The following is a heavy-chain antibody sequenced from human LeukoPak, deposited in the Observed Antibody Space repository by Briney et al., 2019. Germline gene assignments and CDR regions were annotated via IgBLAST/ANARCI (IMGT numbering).Heavy chain of an antibody. D-gene: IGHD4-17*01. CDR3: ARDPNGNYIGAFEM. CDR2: ILSGGDVF. CDR1: GFSFSSFA. V-gene: IGHV3-23*01. J-gene: IGHJ3*02. Sequence: GGSLRLSCAASGFSFSSFAMMWVRQAPGMGLELISAILSGGDVFFYGDSVRGRFTISRDDSTNTLFLQMNNLRADDSAVYYCARDPNGNYIGAFEMWGPGTTVTVSS.